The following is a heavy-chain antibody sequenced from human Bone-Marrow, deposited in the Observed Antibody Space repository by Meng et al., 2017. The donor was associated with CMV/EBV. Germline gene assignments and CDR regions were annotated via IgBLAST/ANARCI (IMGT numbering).Heavy chain of an antibody. D-gene: IGHD5-24*01. V-gene: IGHV4-34*01. CDR2: INEHGIT. CDR3: ASGRGGGYNPLY. J-gene: IGHJ4*02. Sequence: GSLRLSCGVHGGSFSGHYWSWIRQSPGMGLEWIGEINEHGITDYNPSLKNRVTISIDTSKIQFSLNLTSMTAADSAVYYCASGRGGGYNPLYWGQGILVTASS. CDR1: GGSFSGHY.